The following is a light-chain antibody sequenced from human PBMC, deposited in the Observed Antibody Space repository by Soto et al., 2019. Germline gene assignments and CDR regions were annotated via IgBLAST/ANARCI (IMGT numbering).Light chain of an antibody. Sequence: DMQMTQSPSTLSASVDYRVTITCRASQSLSGWLAWYQQEPGKSPKLLIYMASSLASGVPSRFSGSGSGTEFTLTISSLQPDDFATYYCQQYDGYSWTFGQGTKVDIK. CDR1: QSLSGW. V-gene: IGKV1-5*03. CDR2: MAS. J-gene: IGKJ1*01. CDR3: QQYDGYSWT.